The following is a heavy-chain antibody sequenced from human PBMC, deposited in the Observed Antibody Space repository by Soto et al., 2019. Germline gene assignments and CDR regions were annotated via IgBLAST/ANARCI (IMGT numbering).Heavy chain of an antibody. Sequence: SETLSLTCAVYGGSFSGYYWSWIRQPPGKGLEWIGEINHSGSTNYNPPLKSRLTMSLDASKNQFSLKLTSVTTADAAVYFCARQMRGPIPHFGWLSPVASWGQGTLVTVSS. CDR3: ARQMRGPIPHFGWLSPVAS. V-gene: IGHV4-34*01. J-gene: IGHJ5*02. CDR2: INHSGST. D-gene: IGHD3-9*01. CDR1: GGSFSGYY.